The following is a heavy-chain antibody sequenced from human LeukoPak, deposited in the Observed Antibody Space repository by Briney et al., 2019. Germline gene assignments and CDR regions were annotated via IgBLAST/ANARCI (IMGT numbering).Heavy chain of an antibody. CDR3: ASQRVWFGDTRGCFDY. Sequence: ASVKVSCKASGYTFTGYYMHWVRQAPGQGLEWMGWINPNSGGTNYAQKFQGRVTMTRDTSISTAYMELSRLRSDDTAVYYCASQRVWFGDTRGCFDYWGQGTLVTVSS. CDR2: INPNSGGT. J-gene: IGHJ4*02. CDR1: GYTFTGYY. V-gene: IGHV1-2*02. D-gene: IGHD3-10*01.